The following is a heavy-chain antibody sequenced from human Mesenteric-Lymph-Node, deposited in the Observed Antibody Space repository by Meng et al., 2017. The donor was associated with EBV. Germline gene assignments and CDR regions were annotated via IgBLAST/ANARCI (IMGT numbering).Heavy chain of an antibody. Sequence: GSGPGLVKQSEPLSLTCTVSGGSTSGSSYYWGWIRQPPGKGLEWIGDFYYSENTYYNPSLKSRVTISVDTSKNQFSLKLSSVTAADTAVYYCARRPWSLYYYFDYWGPGTLVTVSS. D-gene: IGHD1-26*01. J-gene: IGHJ4*02. V-gene: IGHV4-39*07. CDR3: ARRPWSLYYYFDY. CDR1: GGSTSGSSYY. CDR2: FYYSENT.